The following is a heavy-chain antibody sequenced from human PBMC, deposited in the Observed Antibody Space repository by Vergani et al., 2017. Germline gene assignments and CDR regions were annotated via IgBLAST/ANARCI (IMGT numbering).Heavy chain of an antibody. CDR2: IKSTFDRGTT. CDR1: GFSFRNDW. Sequence: ELQLVESGGGLVQPGGSLRLSCVASGFSFRNDWMNWVRRTPGKGLEWVGRIKSTFDRGTTDYAAAVKGRFTISRDDSKNTLFLQMNGLKTEDIGVYYCTTDPRYCGDGSCYWLRDHHYYGMDVWGQGTTVTVSS. CDR3: TTDPRYCGDGSCYWLRDHHYYGMDV. V-gene: IGHV3-15*07. J-gene: IGHJ6*02. D-gene: IGHD2-21*01.